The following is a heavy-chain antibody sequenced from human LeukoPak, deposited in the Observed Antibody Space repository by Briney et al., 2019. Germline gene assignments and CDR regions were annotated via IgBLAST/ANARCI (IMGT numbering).Heavy chain of an antibody. CDR3: AIREPIGY. Sequence: GGSLRLSCAASGFTFSNYAMYRVRQAPGKGLEWVSAISGSDANTYYADSVKGRFTISRDNSKNTLYLQMNSLRAEDTAVYYCAIREPIGYWGQGTLVTVSS. CDR2: ISGSDANT. V-gene: IGHV3-23*01. CDR1: GFTFSNYA. J-gene: IGHJ4*02. D-gene: IGHD1-14*01.